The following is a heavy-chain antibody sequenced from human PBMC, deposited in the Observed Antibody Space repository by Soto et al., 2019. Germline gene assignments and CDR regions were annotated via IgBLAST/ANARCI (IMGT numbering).Heavy chain of an antibody. D-gene: IGHD6-19*01. CDR2: IWYDGSNK. J-gene: IGHJ6*02. V-gene: IGHV3-33*01. CDR1: GFTFSGHD. CDR3: ARDGQSLAPYALDV. Sequence: QVQVVESGGGVVQPGRSLRLSCTVSGFTFSGHDMHWVRHAPGKGLEWVAQIWYDGSNKYYADSVKGRFTISRDNSKNILYVQMDSLRVDDTAVYYCARDGQSLAPYALDVWGQGTPVIVSS.